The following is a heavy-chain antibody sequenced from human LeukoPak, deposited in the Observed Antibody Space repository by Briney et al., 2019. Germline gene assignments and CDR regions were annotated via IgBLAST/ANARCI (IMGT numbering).Heavy chain of an antibody. D-gene: IGHD2-2*02. CDR3: ARDGQYQLRYDHFDY. CDR2: ISAYNGNT. CDR1: GYTFTSYG. Sequence: ASVKVSCKASGYTFTSYGISWVRQAPGQGLEWMGWISAYNGNTNYAQKLQGRVTMTTDTSTSTAYMELRSLRSDDTAVYYCARDGQYQLRYDHFDYWGQGTLVTVSS. J-gene: IGHJ4*02. V-gene: IGHV1-18*01.